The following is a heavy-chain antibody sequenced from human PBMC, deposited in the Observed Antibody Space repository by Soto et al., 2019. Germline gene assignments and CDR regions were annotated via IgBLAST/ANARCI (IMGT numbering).Heavy chain of an antibody. CDR3: AADPGAGIVHYDSMNV. J-gene: IGHJ6*02. V-gene: IGHV1-58*01. CDR1: GFTFTSSA. Sequence: GASVKVSCRASGFTFTSSAVQGVRQARVQRLEWIGWLVVGSGNTNSAQNFQEGVTITRDMSTSTPYMELSRLRSEDTAVYYCAADPGAGIVHYDSMNVWG. CDR2: LVVGSGNT. D-gene: IGHD3-10*01.